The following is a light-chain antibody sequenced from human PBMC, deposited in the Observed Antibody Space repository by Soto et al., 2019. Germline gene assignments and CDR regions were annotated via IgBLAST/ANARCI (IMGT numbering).Light chain of an antibody. J-gene: IGLJ1*01. CDR2: DVS. V-gene: IGLV2-18*02. Sequence: QSALTQPPSVSGSPGQSVTISCTGTSSDVSGYNRVSWYQQPPGKAPKLLIYDVSNRPSGGSTRFSGSKSGNTASLTISGLQAEDEADYYCTSYATGSAYVFGPGTKLTVL. CDR3: TSYATGSAYV. CDR1: SSDVSGYNR.